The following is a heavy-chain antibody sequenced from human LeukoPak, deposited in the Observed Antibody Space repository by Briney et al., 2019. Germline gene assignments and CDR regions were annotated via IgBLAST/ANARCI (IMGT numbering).Heavy chain of an antibody. Sequence: GGSLRLSCAASGFTFSGYGMHWVRQAPGKGLEWVAVIWYDGSKEYYADSVKGRFTISRDNSKNTLFLQMDSLRAEDTAMYYCARDRRYSSSWPIDYWGQGTLVTVSS. J-gene: IGHJ4*02. CDR2: IWYDGSKE. CDR1: GFTFSGYG. D-gene: IGHD6-13*01. CDR3: ARDRRYSSSWPIDY. V-gene: IGHV3-33*01.